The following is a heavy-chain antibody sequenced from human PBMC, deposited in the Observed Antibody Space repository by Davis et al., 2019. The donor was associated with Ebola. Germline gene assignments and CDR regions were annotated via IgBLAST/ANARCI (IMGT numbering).Heavy chain of an antibody. CDR2: IKQDGSEK. CDR1: GFTFSSRW. D-gene: IGHD4/OR15-4a*01. Sequence: PGGSLRLSCAASGFTFSSRWMSWVRQAPGKGLEWVANIKQDGSEKYYVDSVKGRFTISRDNAKSSLYLQMNSLRAEDTAVYYCARRSYGAYSWGQGTLVTVSS. V-gene: IGHV3-7*03. CDR3: ARRSYGAYS. J-gene: IGHJ4*02.